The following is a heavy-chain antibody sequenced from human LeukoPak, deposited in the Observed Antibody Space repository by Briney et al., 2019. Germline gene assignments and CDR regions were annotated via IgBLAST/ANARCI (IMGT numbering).Heavy chain of an antibody. Sequence: ASVKVSCKASGYTFTSYGISWVRQAPGQGLEWMGWISAYNGNTNYAQKLQGRVTMTRNTSISTAYMELSSLRSEDTAVYYCAKGPLGYCSGGSCPDYWGQGTLVTVSS. CDR1: GYTFTSYG. J-gene: IGHJ4*02. V-gene: IGHV1-18*01. D-gene: IGHD2-15*01. CDR2: ISAYNGNT. CDR3: AKGPLGYCSGGSCPDY.